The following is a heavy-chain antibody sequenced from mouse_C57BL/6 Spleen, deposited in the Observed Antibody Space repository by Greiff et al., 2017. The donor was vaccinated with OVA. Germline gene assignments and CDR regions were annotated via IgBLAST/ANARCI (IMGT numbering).Heavy chain of an antibody. J-gene: IGHJ3*01. CDR1: GYTFTSYW. V-gene: IGHV1-53*01. CDR3: ARSGRDGYYPAWFAY. Sequence: QVQLKQPGTELVKPGASVKLSCKASGYTFTSYWMHWVKQRPGQGLEWIGNINPSNGGTNYNEKFKSKATLTVDKSSSTAYMQLSSLTSEDSAVYYCARSGRDGYYPAWFAYWAQGTLVTVSA. CDR2: INPSNGGT. D-gene: IGHD2-3*01.